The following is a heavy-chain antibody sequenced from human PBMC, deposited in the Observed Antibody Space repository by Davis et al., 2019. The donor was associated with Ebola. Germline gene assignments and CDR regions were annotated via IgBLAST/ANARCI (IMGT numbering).Heavy chain of an antibody. D-gene: IGHD5-24*01. CDR1: GGSISSGGYY. CDR3: ARRTRSAMSTIFHDAFDI. CDR2: IYYSGST. J-gene: IGHJ3*02. Sequence: SETLSLTCTVSGGSISSGGYYWSWIRQHPGKGLEWIGYIYYSGSTYYNPSLKSRVTISVDTSKNQFSLNLSSVTAADTAVYYCARRTRSAMSTIFHDAFDIWGQGTMVTVSS. V-gene: IGHV4-31*03.